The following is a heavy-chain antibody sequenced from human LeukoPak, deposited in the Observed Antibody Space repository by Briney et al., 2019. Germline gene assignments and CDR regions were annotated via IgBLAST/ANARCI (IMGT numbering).Heavy chain of an antibody. CDR1: GYTFTSYG. Sequence: GASVTVSCTASGYTFTSYGISWVRQAPGQGLEWMGWISAYNGNTNYAQKLQGRVTMTTDTSTSTAYMELRSLRSDDTAVYYCARVTTVTGAYAFDIWGQGTMVTVSS. CDR3: ARVTTVTGAYAFDI. J-gene: IGHJ3*02. V-gene: IGHV1-18*01. CDR2: ISAYNGNT. D-gene: IGHD4-17*01.